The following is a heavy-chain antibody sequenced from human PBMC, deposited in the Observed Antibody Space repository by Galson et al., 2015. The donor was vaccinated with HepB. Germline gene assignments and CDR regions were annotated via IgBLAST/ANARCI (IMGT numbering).Heavy chain of an antibody. Sequence: SVKVSCKASGSTFTSYGISWVRQAPGQGLEWMGWISAYNGNTNYAQKLQGRVTMTTDTSTSTAYMELRSLRSDDTAVYYCARDFGGRHCSSTSCYDPLSHTYYYYGMDVWGQGTTVTVSS. CDR2: ISAYNGNT. CDR1: GSTFTSYG. J-gene: IGHJ6*02. V-gene: IGHV1-18*01. CDR3: ARDFGGRHCSSTSCYDPLSHTYYYYGMDV. D-gene: IGHD2-2*01.